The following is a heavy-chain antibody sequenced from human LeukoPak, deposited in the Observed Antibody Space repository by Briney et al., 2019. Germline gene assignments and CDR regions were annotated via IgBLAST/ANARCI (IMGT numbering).Heavy chain of an antibody. D-gene: IGHD6-13*01. V-gene: IGHV4-34*01. CDR2: INHSGST. CDR3: ARGIAAAGIYKGLLWFDP. J-gene: IGHJ5*02. Sequence: SETLSLTCAVYGGSFSGYYRSWIRQPPGKGLEWIGEINHSGSTNYNPSLKSRVTISVDTSKNQFSLKLSSVTAADTAVYYCARGIAAAGIYKGLLWFDPWGQGTLVTVSS. CDR1: GGSFSGYY.